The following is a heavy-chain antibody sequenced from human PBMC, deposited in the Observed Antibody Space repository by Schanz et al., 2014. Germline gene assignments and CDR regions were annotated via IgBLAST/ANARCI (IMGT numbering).Heavy chain of an antibody. Sequence: VQLVESGGGVVQPGRSLRLSCAASGFSFSDSSMNWVRQAPGKGLEWISYISRDGTTSYYADSVKGRFTISRDNAKNSLYLEMTSLRGEDTAVYYCARENLNWEAFDIWGQGTVVTVSS. V-gene: IGHV3-48*04. D-gene: IGHD7-27*01. J-gene: IGHJ3*02. CDR2: ISRDGTTS. CDR3: ARENLNWEAFDI. CDR1: GFSFSDSS.